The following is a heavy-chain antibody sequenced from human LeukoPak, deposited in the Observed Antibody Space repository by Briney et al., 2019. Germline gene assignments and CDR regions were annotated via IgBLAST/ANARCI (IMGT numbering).Heavy chain of an antibody. CDR2: INPSGGST. CDR1: GYSFTNYY. J-gene: IGHJ4*02. Sequence: ASVTVSCKASGYSFTNYYMHWVRQAPGQGLEWMGMINPSGGSTTYAQKFQGRVTVTRDMSTSTVYMELSSLTSEDTAVYYCARTRGYYFDYLGQGTLVTVSS. V-gene: IGHV1-46*01. CDR3: ARTRGYYFDY.